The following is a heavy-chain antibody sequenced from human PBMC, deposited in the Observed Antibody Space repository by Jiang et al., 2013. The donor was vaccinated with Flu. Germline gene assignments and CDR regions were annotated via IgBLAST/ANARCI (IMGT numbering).Heavy chain of an antibody. CDR1: GGSISYFY. D-gene: IGHD4-11*01. Sequence: KPSETLSLTCSVSGGSISYFYWSWIRQPPGKGLEWIGYIYYTGNTNYNPSLKSRVTISVDTSRNHFSLKLSSVTAADTAVYYCARFYSYYVLDGMDVWGKGTTGHRLL. CDR3: ARFYSYYVLDGMDV. V-gene: IGHV4-59*01. J-gene: IGHJ6*04. CDR2: IYYTGNT.